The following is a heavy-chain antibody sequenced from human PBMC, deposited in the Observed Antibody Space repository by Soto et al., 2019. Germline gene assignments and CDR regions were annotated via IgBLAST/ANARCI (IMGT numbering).Heavy chain of an antibody. CDR2: IYPGDSDT. V-gene: IGHV5-51*01. CDR3: ARRPYDSSGYPISVDY. D-gene: IGHD3-22*01. CDR1: GYSFTSYW. Sequence: GESLKISCKGSGYSFTSYWIGWVRQMPGKGLEWMGIIYPGDSDTRYSPSFQGQVTISADKSISTAYLQWSSLKASDTAMYYCARRPYDSSGYPISVDYWGQGTLVTVSS. J-gene: IGHJ4*02.